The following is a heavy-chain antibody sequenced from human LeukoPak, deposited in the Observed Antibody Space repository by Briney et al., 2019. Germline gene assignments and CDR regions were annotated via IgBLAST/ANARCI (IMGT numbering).Heavy chain of an antibody. V-gene: IGHV4-34*01. CDR1: GGSFSGYY. CDR2: INRSGST. J-gene: IGHJ3*02. D-gene: IGHD2-2*01. Sequence: PSETLSLTCAVYGGSFSGYYWSWIRQPPGKGLEWIGEINRSGSTNYNPSLKSRVTISVDTSKNQFSLKLSSVTAADTAVYCCARERTATYDAFDIWGQGTMVTVSS. CDR3: ARERTATYDAFDI.